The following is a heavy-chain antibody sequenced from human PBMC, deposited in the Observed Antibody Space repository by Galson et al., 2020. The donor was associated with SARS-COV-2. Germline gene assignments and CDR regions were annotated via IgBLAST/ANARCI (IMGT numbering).Heavy chain of an antibody. CDR3: ATIQLSYFDY. D-gene: IGHD5-18*01. CDR2: IKQDGSEK. V-gene: IGHV3-7*01. J-gene: IGHJ4*02. Sequence: GESLKISCAASGFTFSSYWMSWVRQAPGKGLEWVANIKQDGSEKYYVDSVKGRFTISRDNAKNSLYLQMNSLRAEDTAVYYCATIQLSYFDYWGQGTLVTVS. CDR1: GFTFSSYW.